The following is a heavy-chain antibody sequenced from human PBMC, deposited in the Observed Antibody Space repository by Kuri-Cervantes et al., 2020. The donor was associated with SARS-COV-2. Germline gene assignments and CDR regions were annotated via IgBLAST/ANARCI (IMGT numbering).Heavy chain of an antibody. D-gene: IGHD3-22*01. CDR3: AKIRITMIADY. Sequence: GESLKISCAASGFTFSSYSMNWVRQAPGKGLEWVSSISSSSSYIYYADSVKGRFTISRDNAKNSLYLQMNSLRAEDTAVYYCAKIRITMIADYWGQGTLVTVSS. J-gene: IGHJ4*02. CDR2: ISSSSSYI. V-gene: IGHV3-21*04. CDR1: GFTFSSYS.